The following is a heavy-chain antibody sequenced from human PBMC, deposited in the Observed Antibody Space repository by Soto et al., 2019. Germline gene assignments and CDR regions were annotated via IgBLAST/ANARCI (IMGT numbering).Heavy chain of an antibody. CDR1: GYKVSTWHNFTSYW. CDR3: ARHTSSGWYYFDY. D-gene: IGHD6-19*01. Sequence: GESLKISCMGSGYKVSTWHNFTSYWIAWVRQMPGKGLEWMGIIYPGDSDTRYSPSFQGQVTISADKSISTAYLQWSGLKASDTAMYYCARHTSSGWYYFDYWGQGSLVTVSS. V-gene: IGHV5-51*01. CDR2: IYPGDSDT. J-gene: IGHJ4*02.